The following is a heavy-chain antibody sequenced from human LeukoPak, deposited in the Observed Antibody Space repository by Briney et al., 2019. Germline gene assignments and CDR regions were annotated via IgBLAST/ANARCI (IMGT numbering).Heavy chain of an antibody. CDR2: ISIDNGKI. J-gene: IGHJ4*02. D-gene: IGHD6-13*01. Sequence: ASVKVSCKASGYTSTNYGITWVRQAPGQGLEWIGWISIDNGKIEYAQKFQGRVTVTTDASTTTTYMELRSLISDDTAMYYCGRDSGYCSSWLWGWGQGTLVTVSS. CDR1: GYTSTNYG. CDR3: GRDSGYCSSWLWG. V-gene: IGHV1-18*01.